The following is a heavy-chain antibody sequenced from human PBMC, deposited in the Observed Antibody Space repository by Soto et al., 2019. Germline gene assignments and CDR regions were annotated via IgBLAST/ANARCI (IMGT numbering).Heavy chain of an antibody. D-gene: IGHD1-26*01. CDR1: GGSISSGNYY. CDR3: ARVERYSGSYYSDSPGRKTDY. Sequence: SETLSLTCTVSGGSISSGNYYWSWIRQPPGQGLEWIGYIYYSGSAYYNPSLKSRVTISVDTSNNQFSLKLSSVTAADTAVYYCARVERYSGSYYSDSPGRKTDYWGQGTLVTVSS. V-gene: IGHV4-30-4*01. J-gene: IGHJ4*02. CDR2: IYYSGSA.